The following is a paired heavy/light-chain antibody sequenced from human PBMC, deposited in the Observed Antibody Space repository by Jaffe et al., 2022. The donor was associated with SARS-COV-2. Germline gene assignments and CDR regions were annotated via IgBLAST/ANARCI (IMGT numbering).Heavy chain of an antibody. D-gene: IGHD2-2*01. CDR2: IRSNPYGGTA. V-gene: IGHV3-49*05. CDR3: ARITPTPLYCIGTSCSL. J-gene: IGHJ4*02. Sequence: EVQLVESGGGLVKPGRSLRLSCKGSGFTFGDYVVSWFRQVPGKGLEWVGLIRSNPYGGTAEYAASVKGRFSISREDSESAAYLQMDSLNTEDTAMYYCARITPTPLYCIGTSCSLWGQGTLVTVSS. CDR1: GFTFGDYV.
Light chain of an antibody. J-gene: IGKJ1*01. CDR3: QQYHSYPWT. CDR2: AAT. V-gene: IGKV1-16*02. Sequence: DIQMTQSPSSLSASVGDRVTITCRASHDIGYYLAWFQQKPGKAPKSLIYAATSLQSGVPSQFSGSGSGTDFTLTISSLQPEDFATYYCQQYHSYPWTFGQGTKVEIK. CDR1: HDIGYY.